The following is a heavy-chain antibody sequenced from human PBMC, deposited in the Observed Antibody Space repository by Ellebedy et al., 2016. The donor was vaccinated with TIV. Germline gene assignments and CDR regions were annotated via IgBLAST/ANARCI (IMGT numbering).Heavy chain of an antibody. J-gene: IGHJ3*02. CDR1: GFTVSSNY. CDR3: ARRVSYAFDI. CDR2: IYSGGST. Sequence: GESLKISCAASGFTVSSNYMSWVRQAPGKGLEWVSVIYSGGSTYYADSVKGRFTISRDNSKNTLYLQMNSLRAEDTAVYYCARRVSYAFDIWGQGTMVTVSS. D-gene: IGHD6-13*01. V-gene: IGHV3-66*04.